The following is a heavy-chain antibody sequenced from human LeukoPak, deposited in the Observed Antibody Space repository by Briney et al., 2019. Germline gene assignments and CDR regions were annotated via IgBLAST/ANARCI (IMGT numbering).Heavy chain of an antibody. Sequence: GGSPRLSCAASGFTFSSYAMSWVRQGPGKGLVWVSRIRSDGTSTSYADSVKGRFTISRDNAKNTLYLQMSSLRAEDTAVYYCARGGDPVKYYAEYFQYWGQGTLVTVSS. V-gene: IGHV3-74*01. CDR1: GFTFSSYA. J-gene: IGHJ1*01. CDR3: ARGGDPVKYYAEYFQY. CDR2: IRSDGTST. D-gene: IGHD2-21*02.